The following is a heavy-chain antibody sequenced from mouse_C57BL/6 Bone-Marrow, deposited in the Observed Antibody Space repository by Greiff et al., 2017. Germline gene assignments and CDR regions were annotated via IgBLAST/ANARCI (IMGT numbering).Heavy chain of an antibody. V-gene: IGHV1-63*01. CDR2: IYPGGGYT. CDR3: ARNSNLAWFAY. J-gene: IGHJ3*01. D-gene: IGHD2-5*01. CDR1: GYTFTNYW. Sequence: VKLQESGAELVRPGTSVKMSCKASGYTFTNYWIGWAKQRPGHGLEWIGDIYPGGGYTNYNEKFKGKATLTADKSSSTAYMQFSSLTSEDSAIYYCARNSNLAWFAYWGQGTLVTVSA.